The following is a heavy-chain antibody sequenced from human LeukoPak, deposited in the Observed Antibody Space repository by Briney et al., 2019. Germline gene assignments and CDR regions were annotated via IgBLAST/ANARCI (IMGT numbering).Heavy chain of an antibody. V-gene: IGHV3-21*01. Sequence: PGGSLRLSCAASGFTFSSYSMNWVRQAPGKGLEWVSSISSSSSYIYYADSVKGRFTISRDNAKNSLYLQMNSLRAEDTAVYYCARDATPYCSGGSCLAYYFDYWGQGTLVTVSS. CDR1: GFTFSSYS. D-gene: IGHD2-15*01. CDR2: ISSSSSYI. CDR3: ARDATPYCSGGSCLAYYFDY. J-gene: IGHJ4*02.